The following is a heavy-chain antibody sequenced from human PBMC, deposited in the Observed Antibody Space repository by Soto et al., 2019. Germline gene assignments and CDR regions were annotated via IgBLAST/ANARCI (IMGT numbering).Heavy chain of an antibody. CDR1: GFTFSSYD. Sequence: GGSLRLSCAASGFTFSSYDMHWVRQATGKGLEWVSAIGTAGEPYYPGSVKGRFTISRENAKNSLYLQMNSLRAGDTAVYCCSRAAWDAFDIWGQGTMVTVSS. CDR2: IGTAGEP. CDR3: SRAAWDAFDI. J-gene: IGHJ3*02. V-gene: IGHV3-13*05.